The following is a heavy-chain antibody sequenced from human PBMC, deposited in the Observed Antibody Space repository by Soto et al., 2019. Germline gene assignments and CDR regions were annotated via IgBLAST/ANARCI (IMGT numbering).Heavy chain of an antibody. Sequence: SVKVSCKASGGTFSSYAISWVRQAPGQVLEWMGGIIPIFGTANYAQKFQGRVTITADKSTSTAYMELSSLRSEDTAVYYCARDSGTYYYGSGSYHWPFDYWGQGTLVTVSS. D-gene: IGHD3-10*01. CDR2: IIPIFGTA. V-gene: IGHV1-69*06. CDR3: ARDSGTYYYGSGSYHWPFDY. J-gene: IGHJ4*02. CDR1: GGTFSSYA.